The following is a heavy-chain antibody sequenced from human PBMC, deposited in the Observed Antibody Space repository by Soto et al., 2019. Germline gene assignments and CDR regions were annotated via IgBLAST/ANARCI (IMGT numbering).Heavy chain of an antibody. CDR1: GFTFSSYA. D-gene: IGHD4-17*01. V-gene: IGHV3-30-3*01. Sequence: GGSLRLSCAASGFTFSSYAMHWVRQAPGKGLEWVAVISYDGSDKYYADSVKGRFTISRDNSKNTLYLQMNSLRAEDTAVYYCARDLWVWRYQKTTVTWSVPDYWGQGTLVTVSS. CDR3: ARDLWVWRYQKTTVTWSVPDY. J-gene: IGHJ4*02. CDR2: ISYDGSDK.